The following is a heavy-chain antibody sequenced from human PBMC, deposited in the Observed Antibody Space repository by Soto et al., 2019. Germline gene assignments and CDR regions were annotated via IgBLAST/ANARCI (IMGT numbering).Heavy chain of an antibody. CDR2: IYYSGST. V-gene: IGHV4-59*08. Sequence: SETLPLTCTVSGGSISSYYWIWIRQPTGKGLEWIGYIYYSGSTNYNPSLKSRVTISVDTSKNQFSLKLSSVTAADTAVYYCARHQREWELAYYYYGMDVWGQGTTVTSP. CDR1: GGSISSYY. J-gene: IGHJ6*02. D-gene: IGHD1-26*01. CDR3: ARHQREWELAYYYYGMDV.